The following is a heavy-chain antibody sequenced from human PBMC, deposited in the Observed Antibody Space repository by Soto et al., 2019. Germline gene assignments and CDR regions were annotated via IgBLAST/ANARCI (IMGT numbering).Heavy chain of an antibody. CDR1: GGSISSSSYY. CDR2: IYYSGST. Sequence: SETLSLTCTVSGGSISSSSYYWGWIRQPPGKGLEWIGSIYYSGSTYYNPSLKSRVTISVDTPKNQFSLKLSSVTAADTAVYYCARIGTDLVVPAAIYYYYYMDVWGKGTTVTVSS. D-gene: IGHD2-2*01. V-gene: IGHV4-39*01. J-gene: IGHJ6*03. CDR3: ARIGTDLVVPAAIYYYYYMDV.